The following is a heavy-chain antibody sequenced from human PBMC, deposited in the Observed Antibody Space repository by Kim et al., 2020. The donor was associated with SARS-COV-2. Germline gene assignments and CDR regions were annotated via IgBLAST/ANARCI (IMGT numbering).Heavy chain of an antibody. D-gene: IGHD6-19*01. Sequence: SETLSLTCTVSGGSISSSSYYWGWIRQPPGKGLEWIGSIYYSGSTYYNPSLKSRVTISVDTSKNQFSLKLSSVTAADTAVYYCARLGIAVAGVPGYYYYGMDVWGQGTTVT. CDR3: ARLGIAVAGVPGYYYYGMDV. CDR2: IYYSGST. CDR1: GGSISSSSYY. J-gene: IGHJ6*02. V-gene: IGHV4-39*01.